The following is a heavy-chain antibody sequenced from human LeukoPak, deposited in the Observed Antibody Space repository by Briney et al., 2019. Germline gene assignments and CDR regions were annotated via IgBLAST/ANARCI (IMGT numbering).Heavy chain of an antibody. CDR3: ARLGCDADSCYNY. D-gene: IGHD2-15*01. Sequence: PSETLSLTCIVSGNSISTDYWSWVRQSPTKGLEWIAYINYRGNTEYNPSLKSRVTVTVDTSQNHVSLNMRSVTAADTAVYYCARLGCDADSCYNYWGLGTLVTVSS. V-gene: IGHV4-59*08. CDR1: GNSISTDY. J-gene: IGHJ4*02. CDR2: INYRGNT.